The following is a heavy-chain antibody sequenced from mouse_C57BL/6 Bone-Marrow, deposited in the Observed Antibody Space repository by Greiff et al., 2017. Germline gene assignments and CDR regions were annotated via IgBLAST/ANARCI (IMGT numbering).Heavy chain of an antibody. CDR3: ASGAYYSNYDAMDY. D-gene: IGHD2-5*01. J-gene: IGHJ4*01. CDR1: GYAFSSYW. Sequence: VQLQQSGAELVKPGASVKISCKASGYAFSSYWMNWVKQRPGKGLEWIGQIYPGDGDTNYNGKFKGKATLTADKSSSTAYMQLSSLTYEDSAVYFCASGAYYSNYDAMDYWGQGTSVTVSS. CDR2: IYPGDGDT. V-gene: IGHV1-80*01.